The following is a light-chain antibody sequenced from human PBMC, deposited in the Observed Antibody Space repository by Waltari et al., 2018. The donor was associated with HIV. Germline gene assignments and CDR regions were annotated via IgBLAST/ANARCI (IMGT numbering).Light chain of an antibody. CDR1: GSNTGTYS. CDR2: MNV. CDR3: AVWDDSLGGAV. V-gene: IGLV1-47*01. J-gene: IGLJ2*01. Sequence: QSVVPQPPSASGTPGQGVTTSCSGSGSNTGTYSVNGYKHFPGTAPKLPFYMNVQRPSGVPGRFSGSQSGTSASLAISGLQYDDEADYYCAVWDDSLGGAVFGGGTKLTVL.